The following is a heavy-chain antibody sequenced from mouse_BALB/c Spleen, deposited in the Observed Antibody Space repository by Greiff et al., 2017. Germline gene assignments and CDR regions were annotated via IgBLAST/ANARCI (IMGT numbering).Heavy chain of an antibody. V-gene: IGHV5-12-1*01. CDR1: GFAFSSYD. CDR3: ARAPNYYGSSYYAMDY. J-gene: IGHJ4*01. Sequence: EVKLVESGGGLVKPGGSLKLSCAASGFAFSSYDMSWVRQTPEKRLEWVAYISSGGGSTYYPDTVKGRFTISRDNAKNTLYLQMSSPKSEDTAMYYCARAPNYYGSSYYAMDYWGQGTSVTVSS. D-gene: IGHD1-1*01. CDR2: ISSGGGST.